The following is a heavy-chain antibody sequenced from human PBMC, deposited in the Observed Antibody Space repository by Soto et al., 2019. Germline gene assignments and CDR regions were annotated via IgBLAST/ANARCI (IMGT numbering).Heavy chain of an antibody. Sequence: SVKVSCKASGGTFSSYAISWVRQAPGQGLEWMGGIIPIFGTANYAQKFQGRVTITADESTSTAYMELSSLRSEDTAVYYCYLEWLLSQPDYYYYGMDVWGQGTTVTVSS. CDR3: YLEWLLSQPDYYYYGMDV. J-gene: IGHJ6*02. CDR2: IIPIFGTA. V-gene: IGHV1-69*13. CDR1: GGTFSSYA. D-gene: IGHD3-3*01.